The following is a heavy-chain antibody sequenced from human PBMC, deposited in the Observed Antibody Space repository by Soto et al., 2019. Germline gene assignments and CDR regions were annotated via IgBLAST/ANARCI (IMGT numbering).Heavy chain of an antibody. CDR2: ISAYNGNT. Sequence: ASVKVSYKASGYTFTSYGISWVRQAPGRGLEWMGWISAYNGNTSYAQKLQGRVTMTTDTSTSTAYMELRSLRSDDTAVYYCARVSAIGDVALFYYLCGMYVWG. D-gene: IGHD3-16*01. CDR3: ARVSAIGDVALFYYLCGMYV. CDR1: GYTFTSYG. J-gene: IGHJ6*02. V-gene: IGHV1-18*01.